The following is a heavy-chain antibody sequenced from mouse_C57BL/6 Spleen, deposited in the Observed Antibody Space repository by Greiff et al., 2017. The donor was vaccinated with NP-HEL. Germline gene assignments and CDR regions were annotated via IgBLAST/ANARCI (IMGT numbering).Heavy chain of an antibody. CDR1: GYAFSSYW. J-gene: IGHJ4*01. Sequence: VQLQQSGAELVKPGASVKISCKASGYAFSSYWMNWVKQRPGKGLEWIGQIYPGDGDTNYNGKFKGKATLTADKASSTAYMQLSSLTSEDSAVYFCARDYYYGFYYAMDYWGQGTSVTVSS. V-gene: IGHV1-80*01. CDR2: IYPGDGDT. D-gene: IGHD1-1*01. CDR3: ARDYYYGFYYAMDY.